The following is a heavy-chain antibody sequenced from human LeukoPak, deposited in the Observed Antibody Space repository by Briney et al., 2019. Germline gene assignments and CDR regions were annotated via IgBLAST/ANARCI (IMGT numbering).Heavy chain of an antibody. CDR3: ARVPFDYDSSGRLNWFDP. V-gene: IGHV4-34*01. Sequence: PSETLSLTCAVYGGSFSGYYWSWIRQPPGKGLEWIGEINHSGSTNYNPSLKSRVTISVDTSKNQFSLKLSSVTAADTAVYYCARVPFDYDSSGRLNWFDPWGQGTLVTVSS. J-gene: IGHJ5*02. CDR1: GGSFSGYY. D-gene: IGHD3-22*01. CDR2: INHSGST.